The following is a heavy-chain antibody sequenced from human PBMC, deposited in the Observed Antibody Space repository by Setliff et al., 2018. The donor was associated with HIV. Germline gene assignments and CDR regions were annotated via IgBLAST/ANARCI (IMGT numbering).Heavy chain of an antibody. CDR1: GGSMNNYY. V-gene: IGHV4-4*09. J-gene: IGHJ4*02. D-gene: IGHD6-13*01. Sequence: SETLSLTCTVSGGSMNNYYWTWIRQPPGKGLEWIGYIYTSGSTKYNPSLKSRVTISLDTSKTQFSLKLTSVTAADTAVYYCASSPSYRSSWEYYFDYWGQGILVTVSS. CDR2: IYTSGST. CDR3: ASSPSYRSSWEYYFDY.